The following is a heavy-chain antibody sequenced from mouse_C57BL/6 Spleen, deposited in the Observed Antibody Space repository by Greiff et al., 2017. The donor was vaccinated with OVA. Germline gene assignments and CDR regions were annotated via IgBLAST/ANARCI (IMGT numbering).Heavy chain of an antibody. D-gene: IGHD1-3*01. CDR2: IYPGSGST. Sequence: QVQLQQSGAELVKPGASVKMSCKASGYTFTSYWITWVKQRPGQGLEWIGDIYPGSGSTNYNEKFKSKATLTVDTSSSTAYMKLSSLTSEDSAFYDSARSGLRGFDYWGPGTTLTVSS. CDR1: GYTFTSYW. J-gene: IGHJ2*01. CDR3: ARSGLRGFDY. V-gene: IGHV1-55*01.